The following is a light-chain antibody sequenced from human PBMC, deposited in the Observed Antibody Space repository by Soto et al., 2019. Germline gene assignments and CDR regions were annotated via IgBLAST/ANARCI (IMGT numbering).Light chain of an antibody. CDR1: NIGSKS. CDR2: YDS. V-gene: IGLV3-21*04. Sequence: SYELTQPPSVSVAPGKTARIICGGNNIGSKSVHWYQQKPGQAPVLVIYYDSDRPSGIPERFSGSNSGNTATLTISRVEAGDEADSYCQVWDSSSDHVVFGGGTKLTVL. CDR3: QVWDSSSDHVV. J-gene: IGLJ2*01.